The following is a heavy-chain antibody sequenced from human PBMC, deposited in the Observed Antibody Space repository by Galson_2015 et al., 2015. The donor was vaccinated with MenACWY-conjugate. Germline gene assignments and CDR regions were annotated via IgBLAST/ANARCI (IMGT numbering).Heavy chain of an antibody. CDR2: IYNGGTT. Sequence: SETLSLTCAVYGGSFSGYYWSWVRQSPGKGLEWIGQIYNGGTTDYNPSLKSRLTISVDKSKNQFSLKLNSVTAADTAVYYCARRSRGSSSWSFDCWGQGTLVTVSS. D-gene: IGHD6-13*01. J-gene: IGHJ4*02. V-gene: IGHV4-34*01. CDR1: GGSFSGYY. CDR3: ARRSRGSSSWSFDC.